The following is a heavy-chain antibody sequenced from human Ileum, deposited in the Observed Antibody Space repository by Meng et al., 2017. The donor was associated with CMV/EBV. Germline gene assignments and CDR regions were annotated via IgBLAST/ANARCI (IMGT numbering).Heavy chain of an antibody. CDR3: AREISGCFDY. Sequence: VQHEEAGGGLTRSGGLLLTSLAASALTVSRNWLNWVRQPPGKGLEWISVIHPGGETYYAASVKGRFTLSGDNSKNTLYLQMNSLRAEDTAVYYCAREISGCFDYWGQGTLVTVSS. D-gene: IGHD1-26*01. V-gene: IGHV3-53*01. J-gene: IGHJ4*02. CDR2: IHPGGET. CDR1: ALTVSRNW.